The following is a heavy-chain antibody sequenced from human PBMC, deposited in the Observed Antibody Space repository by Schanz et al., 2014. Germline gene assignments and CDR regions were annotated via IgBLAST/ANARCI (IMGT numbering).Heavy chain of an antibody. D-gene: IGHD1-26*01. CDR3: AKVVASGPTTGPFDP. J-gene: IGHJ5*02. CDR2: IWSDGSRT. V-gene: IGHV3-30*02. CDR1: GFIFSNYG. Sequence: QVQLVESGGGVVQRGGSLRLSCAASGFIFSNYGMHWVRQAPGKGLEWVAFIWSDGSRTYHAESVKGRFTISRDKSRNTLYLQMDSLRDEDTALYYCAKVVASGPTTGPFDPWGQGTLVTVSS.